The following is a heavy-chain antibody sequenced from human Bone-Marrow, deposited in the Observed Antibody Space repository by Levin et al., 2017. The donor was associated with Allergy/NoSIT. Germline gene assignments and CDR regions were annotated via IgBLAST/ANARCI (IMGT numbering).Heavy chain of an antibody. CDR3: ARDRHCSGDKCYGA. J-gene: IGHJ5*02. V-gene: IGHV3-66*02. Sequence: PPGGSLRLSCAVSGFTVGNNYLRWVRQAPGKGLEWVSLIYSGGGTYYADSVKGRFTISRDNSENTLHLQMNSLRVEDTAVYYCARDRHCSGDKCYGAWGQGTLVTVSS. CDR2: IYSGGGT. D-gene: IGHD2-15*01. CDR1: GFTVGNNY.